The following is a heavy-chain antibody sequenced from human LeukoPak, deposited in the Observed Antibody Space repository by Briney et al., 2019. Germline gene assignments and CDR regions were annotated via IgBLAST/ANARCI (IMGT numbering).Heavy chain of an antibody. CDR3: ARGIAAAGTGWFDP. CDR2: IYSGGST. Sequence: GGSLRLSCAASGFTVSSNYMSWVRQAPGKGLEWVSVIYSGGSTYYADSVKGRFTISRDNSKNTLYLQMNSLRAEDTAVYYCARGIAAAGTGWFDPWGQGTLVTVSS. CDR1: GFTVSSNY. V-gene: IGHV3-66*01. D-gene: IGHD6-13*01. J-gene: IGHJ5*02.